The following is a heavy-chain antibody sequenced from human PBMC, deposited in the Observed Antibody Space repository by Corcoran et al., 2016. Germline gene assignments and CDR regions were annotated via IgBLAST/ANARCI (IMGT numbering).Heavy chain of an antibody. D-gene: IGHD4-17*01. V-gene: IGHV3-30*18. CDR1: GFTFSSYG. J-gene: IGHJ4*02. CDR3: AKDYGGNSEDYFDY. CDR2: ISYDGSNK. Sequence: QVQLVESGGGVVQSGRSLRLSCAASGFTFSSYGMHWVRQAPGKGLEWVAVISYDGSNKYYADSVKGRFTISRDNSKNTLYLQMNSLRAEDTAVYYCAKDYGGNSEDYFDYWGQGTLVTVSS.